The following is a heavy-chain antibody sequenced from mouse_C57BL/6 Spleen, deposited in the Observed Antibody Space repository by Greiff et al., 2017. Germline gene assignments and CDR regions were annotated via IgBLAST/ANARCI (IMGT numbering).Heavy chain of an antibody. CDR1: GYSITSGYY. Sequence: EVQLQQPGPGLVKPSQSLSLTCSVTGYSITSGYYWNWIRQFPGNKLEWMGYISYDGSNNYNPSLKNRISITRDTSKNQFFLKLNSVTTEDTATYYCARPHYYGYFDVWGTGTTVTVSS. J-gene: IGHJ1*03. D-gene: IGHD1-2*01. V-gene: IGHV3-6*01. CDR2: ISYDGSN. CDR3: ARPHYYGYFDV.